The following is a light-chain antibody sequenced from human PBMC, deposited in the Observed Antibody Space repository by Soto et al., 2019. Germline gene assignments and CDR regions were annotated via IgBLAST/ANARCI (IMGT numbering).Light chain of an antibody. V-gene: IGKV3-15*01. Sequence: EIVLTQSPGTLSLSPGERATLSCRASQSVSSSYLAWYQQKPGQAPSLLIFGASTRAPGIPGRFSGSGSGTDFTLTISSLQSEDFAVYHCQHYNNWPITFGQGTRLEI. CDR2: GAS. CDR3: QHYNNWPIT. J-gene: IGKJ5*01. CDR1: QSVSSSY.